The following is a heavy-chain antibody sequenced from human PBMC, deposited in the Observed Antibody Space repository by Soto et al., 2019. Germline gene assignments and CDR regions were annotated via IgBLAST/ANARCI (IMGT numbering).Heavy chain of an antibody. D-gene: IGHD3-3*01. CDR3: ARGTPAAYYDFWSGYQQHPTGYFDY. Sequence: SETLSLTCAVYGGSFSGYYWSWIRQPPGKGLEWIGEINHSGSTNYNPSLKSRVTISVDTSKNQFPLKLSSVTAADTAVYYCARGTPAAYYDFWSGYQQHPTGYFDYWGQGTLVTVSS. CDR2: INHSGST. J-gene: IGHJ4*02. V-gene: IGHV4-34*01. CDR1: GGSFSGYY.